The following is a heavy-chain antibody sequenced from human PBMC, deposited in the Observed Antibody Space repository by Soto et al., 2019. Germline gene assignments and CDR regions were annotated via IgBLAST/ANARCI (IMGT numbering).Heavy chain of an antibody. D-gene: IGHD2-2*01. J-gene: IGHJ5*02. CDR2: INPNSGGT. V-gene: IGHV1-2*02. Sequence: ASVKVSCKASGYTFTGYYMHWVRQAPGQGLEWMGWINPNSGGTNYAQKFQGRVTMTRDTSISTAYMEVSRLRSDDTAVYYCASGSDLYCSSTSCSLLWLDPWGQGTLVTVSS. CDR1: GYTFTGYY. CDR3: ASGSDLYCSSTSCSLLWLDP.